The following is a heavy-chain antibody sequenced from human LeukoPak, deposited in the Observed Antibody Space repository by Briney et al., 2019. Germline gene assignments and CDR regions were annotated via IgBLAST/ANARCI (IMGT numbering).Heavy chain of an antibody. J-gene: IGHJ4*02. CDR1: GFTFSSYW. D-gene: IGHD3-22*01. Sequence: GGSLRLSCAASGFTFSSYWMNWVRQAPGKGLVWVSHINSDGSNTNSADSVRGRFTISRDNAKNTLYLQMDSLRAEDTAVYYCARGGSSGYYTYWGQGTLVTVSS. CDR2: INSDGSNT. V-gene: IGHV3-74*01. CDR3: ARGGSSGYYTY.